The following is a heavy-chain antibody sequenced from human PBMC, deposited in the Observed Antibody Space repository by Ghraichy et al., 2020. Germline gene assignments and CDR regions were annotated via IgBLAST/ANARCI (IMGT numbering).Heavy chain of an antibody. CDR1: GFTFSSYS. V-gene: IGHV3-21*01. CDR2: ISSSSSYI. CDR3: ARDLGKDDFWSGYYTYYYYGMDV. J-gene: IGHJ6*02. Sequence: GSLRLSCAASGFTFSSYSMNWVRQAPGKGLEWVSSISSSSSYIYYADSVKGRFTISRDNAKNSLYLQMNSLRAEDTAVYYCARDLGKDDFWSGYYTYYYYGMDVWGQGTTVTVSS. D-gene: IGHD3-3*01.